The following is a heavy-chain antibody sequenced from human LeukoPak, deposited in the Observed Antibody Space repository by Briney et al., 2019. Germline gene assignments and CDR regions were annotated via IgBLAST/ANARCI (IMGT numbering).Heavy chain of an antibody. CDR2: IYYSGST. J-gene: IGHJ4*02. CDR3: ARHEDDILTGYDY. CDR1: GFTFSSYA. D-gene: IGHD3-9*01. V-gene: IGHV4-39*01. Sequence: GSLRLSCAASGFTFSSYAMSWVRQAPGKGLEWIGSIYYSGSTYYNSSLKSRVTISVDTSKNQFSLKLNSVTAADTAVYYCARHEDDILTGYDYWGQGTLLTVSS.